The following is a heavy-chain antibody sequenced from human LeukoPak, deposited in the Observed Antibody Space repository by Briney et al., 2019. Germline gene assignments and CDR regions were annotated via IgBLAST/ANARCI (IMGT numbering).Heavy chain of an antibody. J-gene: IGHJ4*02. CDR2: ISSSGNTI. CDR3: ARLRGYSYGYGDY. D-gene: IGHD5-18*01. Sequence: PGGSLRLSCAASGFTFSSYSMNCLRQAPGKGLEWFSYISSSGNTIDYADSVKGRFNITRDNAKNSLYLQVVSLSGEDRAVYYCARLRGYSYGYGDYWGQGTMVSVSS. CDR1: GFTFSSYS. V-gene: IGHV3-48*04.